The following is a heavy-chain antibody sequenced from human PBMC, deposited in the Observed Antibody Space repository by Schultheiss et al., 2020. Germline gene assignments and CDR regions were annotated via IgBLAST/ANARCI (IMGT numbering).Heavy chain of an antibody. CDR1: GDSVSSNSAA. CDR2: TYYRSKWYN. Sequence: SQTLSLTCAISGDSVSSNSAAWNWIRQSPSRGLEWLGRTYYRSKWYNDYAVSVKSRITINPDTSKNQFSLKLSSVTAADTAVYYCAKTRKGGSCFGFDYWGQGTLVTVSS. V-gene: IGHV6-1*01. D-gene: IGHD2-15*01. CDR3: AKTRKGGSCFGFDY. J-gene: IGHJ4*02.